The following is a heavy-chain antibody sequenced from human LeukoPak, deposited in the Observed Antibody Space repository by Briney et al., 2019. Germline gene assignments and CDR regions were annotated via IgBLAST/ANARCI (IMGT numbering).Heavy chain of an antibody. D-gene: IGHD3-3*01. CDR3: ARVITIFGVAPIGAFDI. Sequence: GSLRLSCAASGFTFSSYSMNWVRQAPGKGLEWVSSISSSSSYIYYADSVKGRFTISRDNAKNSLYLQMNSLRAEDTAVYYCARVITIFGVAPIGAFDIWGQGTMVTVSS. CDR2: ISSSSSYI. V-gene: IGHV3-21*01. CDR1: GFTFSSYS. J-gene: IGHJ3*02.